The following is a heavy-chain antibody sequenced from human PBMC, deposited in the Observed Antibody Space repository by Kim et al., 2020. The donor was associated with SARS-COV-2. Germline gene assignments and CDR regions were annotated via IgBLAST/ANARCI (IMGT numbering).Heavy chain of an antibody. D-gene: IGHD2-15*01. Sequence: LKSRVTISVDTSKNQCSLKLSSVTAADTAVYYCARVRVVVVAATIIYFDYWGQGTLVTVSS. CDR3: ARVRVVVVAATIIYFDY. J-gene: IGHJ4*02. V-gene: IGHV4-31*02.